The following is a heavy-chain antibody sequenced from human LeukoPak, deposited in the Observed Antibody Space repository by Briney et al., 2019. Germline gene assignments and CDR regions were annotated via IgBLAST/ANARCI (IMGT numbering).Heavy chain of an antibody. CDR1: GYTFTSYA. J-gene: IGHJ6*02. V-gene: IGHV7-4-1*02. CDR2: INTNTGNP. CDR3: ATSHENTIFGVAAHYYYYYGMDV. D-gene: IGHD3-3*01. Sequence: GASVKVSCKASGYTFTSYAMNWVRQAPGQGLEWMGWINTNTGNPTYAQGFTGRFVFSLDTSVSTAYLQISSLKAEDTAVYYCATSHENTIFGVAAHYYYYYGMDVWGQGTTVTVSS.